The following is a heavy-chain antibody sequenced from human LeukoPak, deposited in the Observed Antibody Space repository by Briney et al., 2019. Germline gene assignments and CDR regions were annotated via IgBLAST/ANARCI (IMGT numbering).Heavy chain of an antibody. Sequence: SETLSLTCAVYGGSFSGYYWSWLRQPPGKGLEWIGEINHSGSTNYNPSLKSRVTISVDTSKNQFSLKLSSVTAADTAVYYCARRGDYVWRSYRSIRNWFDPWGQGTLVTVSS. CDR3: ARRGDYVWRSYRSIRNWFDP. CDR1: GGSFSGYY. CDR2: INHSGST. J-gene: IGHJ5*02. V-gene: IGHV4-34*01. D-gene: IGHD3-16*02.